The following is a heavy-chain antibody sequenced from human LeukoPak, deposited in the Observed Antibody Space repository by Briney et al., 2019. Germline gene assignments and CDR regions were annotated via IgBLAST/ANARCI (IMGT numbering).Heavy chain of an antibody. Sequence: SETLSLTCAVYGGSFSGYYWSWIRQPPGKGLEWIGEINHSGSTNYNPSLKSRVTISVDTSKNQFSLKLSSVTAADTAVYYCARVGGSSWYTQKFDYWGQGTLVTVSS. J-gene: IGHJ4*02. D-gene: IGHD6-13*01. CDR1: GGSFSGYY. CDR3: ARVGGSSWYTQKFDY. V-gene: IGHV4-34*01. CDR2: INHSGST.